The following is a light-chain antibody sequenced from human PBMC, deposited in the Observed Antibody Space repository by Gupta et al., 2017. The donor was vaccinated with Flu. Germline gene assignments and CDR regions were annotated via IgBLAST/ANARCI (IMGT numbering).Light chain of an antibody. J-gene: IGLJ2*01. CDR3: SLYYSGVRV. Sequence: QAVVTQEPSLTVSPGGTVTLTCGSSTGTVTSGHYPYWFQQKPGQAPRTLIYDTSNTHSWTPAWFSGSLLGGKAALTVSGAQAEDDDYYYSSLYYSGVRVFGGGTKLTVL. CDR1: TGTVTSGHY. V-gene: IGLV7-46*01. CDR2: DTS.